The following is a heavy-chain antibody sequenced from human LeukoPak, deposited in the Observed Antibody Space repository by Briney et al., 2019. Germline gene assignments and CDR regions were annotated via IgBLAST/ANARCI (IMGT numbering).Heavy chain of an antibody. CDR2: IYTSGGT. CDR1: GGSISSYY. CDR3: AREPREGYCSSTSCSLQINWFDP. J-gene: IGHJ5*02. D-gene: IGHD2-2*01. Sequence: SETLSLTCTVSGGSISSYYWSCIREPAGKGLEWIGRIYTSGGTNYNPSLKSRVTMSVDTSKNQFSLKLSSVTAADAAVYYCAREPREGYCSSTSCSLQINWFDPWGQGTLVTVSS. V-gene: IGHV4-4*07.